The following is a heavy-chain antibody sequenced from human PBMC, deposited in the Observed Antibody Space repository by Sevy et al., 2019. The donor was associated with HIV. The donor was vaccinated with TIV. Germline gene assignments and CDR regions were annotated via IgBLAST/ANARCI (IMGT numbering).Heavy chain of an antibody. Sequence: GGSLRLSCAASGFSISDYYMSWIRQAPGKGLQWISYISSSGDTIYYADSVKGRFTISRDNSKNTLYLQMNSLRAEDTAVYYCAKDAGYCSSTSCYRDFDYWGQGTLVTVSS. CDR2: ISSSGDTI. J-gene: IGHJ4*02. CDR3: AKDAGYCSSTSCYRDFDY. D-gene: IGHD2-2*02. CDR1: GFSISDYY. V-gene: IGHV3-11*01.